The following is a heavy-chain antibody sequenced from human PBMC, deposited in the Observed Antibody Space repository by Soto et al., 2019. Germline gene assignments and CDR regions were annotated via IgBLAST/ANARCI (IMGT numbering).Heavy chain of an antibody. V-gene: IGHV4-34*01. CDR3: AREFRSYDFWSGYYRKYYYGMDV. J-gene: IGHJ6*02. D-gene: IGHD3-3*01. Sequence: SETLSLTCAVYGGSFSGYYWSWIRQPPGKGLEWIGEINHSGSTNYNPSLKIRVTISVDTSKNQFSLKLSSVTAADTAVYYCAREFRSYDFWSGYYRKYYYGMDVWGQGTTVTVSS. CDR2: INHSGST. CDR1: GGSFSGYY.